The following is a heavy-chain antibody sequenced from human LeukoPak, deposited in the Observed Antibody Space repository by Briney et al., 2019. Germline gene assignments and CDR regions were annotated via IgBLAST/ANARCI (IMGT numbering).Heavy chain of an antibody. CDR1: GFTFSTYA. Sequence: PGGSLRLSCAASGFTFSTYAMSWVRQAPGKGLEWVSGISGNGGNTYYADSVKGRFTISRDNSKNTLYLQMNSLRAEDTAVYYCARGFSQGVDYWGQGTLVTVSS. J-gene: IGHJ4*02. CDR3: ARGFSQGVDY. CDR2: ISGNGGNT. D-gene: IGHD1-26*01. V-gene: IGHV3-23*01.